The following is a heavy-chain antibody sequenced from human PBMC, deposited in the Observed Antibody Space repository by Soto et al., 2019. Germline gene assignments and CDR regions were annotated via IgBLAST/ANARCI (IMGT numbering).Heavy chain of an antibody. D-gene: IGHD3-10*01. V-gene: IGHV4-39*01. CDR1: GGSISSSSYY. Sequence: PSETLSLTFTVPGGSISSSSYYWGWIRQPPGKGLEWIGSIYYSGSTYYNPSLKSRVTISVDTSKNQFSLKLSSVTAADTAVYYCARRGSGSYSDYWGQGTLVTVSS. CDR3: ARRGSGSYSDY. J-gene: IGHJ4*02. CDR2: IYYSGST.